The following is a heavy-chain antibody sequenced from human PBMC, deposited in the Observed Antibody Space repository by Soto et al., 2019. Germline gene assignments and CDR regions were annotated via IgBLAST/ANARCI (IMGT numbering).Heavy chain of an antibody. CDR1: GDSMHSSSYY. CDR3: ASQLSMAAADKSAFAV. V-gene: IGHV4-39*01. J-gene: IGHJ3*01. Sequence: SETLSLTCTVSGDSMHSSSYYWGWIRQPPGKGLAWVGSIYYSGSTYYTPSLRSRVTISIDTSKNQFSLKLRSVTAADTAVYFCASQLSMAAADKSAFAVWGQGTMVTVSS. D-gene: IGHD6-13*01. CDR2: IYYSGST.